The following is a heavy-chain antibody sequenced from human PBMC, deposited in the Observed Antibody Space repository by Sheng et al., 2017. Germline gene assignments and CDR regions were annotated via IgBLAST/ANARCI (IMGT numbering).Heavy chain of an antibody. D-gene: IGHD6-13*01. J-gene: IGHJ4*02. CDR2: ISTSGETI. V-gene: IGHV3-48*03. CDR3: AREEGGAVVFGAAAFDY. CDR1: GFTFSSYE. Sequence: EVQLVESGGGLVQPGGSLRLSCAASGFTFSSYEMNWVRQAPGKGLEWISYISTSGETIYQAESVRGRFTISRDNPKNSLYLQMNSLRAEDTAIYYCAREEGGAVVFGAAAFDYWGRGTLVTVSS.